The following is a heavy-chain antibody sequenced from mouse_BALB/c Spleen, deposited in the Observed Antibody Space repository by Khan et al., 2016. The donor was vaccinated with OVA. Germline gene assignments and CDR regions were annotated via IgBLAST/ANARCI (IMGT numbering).Heavy chain of an antibody. Sequence: QIQLVQSGPELKKPGETVKISCKASGYTFTDYVMNWVKQAPGKGLRWMGWINTYTGEPTYADDFKGRFAFSLETSASTAYLQINNLKNEDTATYICARFHGEYWGQGTTLTVSS. V-gene: IGHV9-3-1*01. CDR3: ARFHGEY. J-gene: IGHJ2*01. CDR2: INTYTGEP. CDR1: GYTFTDYV.